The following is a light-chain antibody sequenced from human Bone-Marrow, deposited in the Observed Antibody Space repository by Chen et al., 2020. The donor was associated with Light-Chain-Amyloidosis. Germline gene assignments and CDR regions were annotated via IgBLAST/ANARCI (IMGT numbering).Light chain of an antibody. CDR3: QSADSSGTYEVI. V-gene: IGLV3-25*03. J-gene: IGLJ2*01. CDR2: RDT. Sequence: YDLTQTPSVSVSAGQTARITCSGDDLPTKYAYWYQQKPGQAPVLVIHRDTERPSGISERFSGSSSGTTATLTISGVQAEDEADYHCQSADSSGTYEVIFGGGTKLTVL. CDR1: DLPTKY.